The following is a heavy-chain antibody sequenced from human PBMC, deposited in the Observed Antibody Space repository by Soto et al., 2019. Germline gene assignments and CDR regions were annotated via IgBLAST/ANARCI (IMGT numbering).Heavy chain of an antibody. CDR1: GGSLNDYY. J-gene: IGHJ5*02. D-gene: IGHD6-13*01. CDR3: ARGQEYSSSSFWFDP. Sequence: PSETLSLTCAVYGGSLNDYYWSWISQPPGKGLEWIGEINHDGISKYTPPLKSRVTISVDTSKNQCSLKLSSVTAADTAVYYCARGQEYSSSSFWFDPWGQGTLVTVSS. CDR2: INHDGIS. V-gene: IGHV4-34*01.